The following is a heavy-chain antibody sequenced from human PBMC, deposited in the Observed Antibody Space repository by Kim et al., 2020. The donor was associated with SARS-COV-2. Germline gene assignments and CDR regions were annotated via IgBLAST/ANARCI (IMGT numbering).Heavy chain of an antibody. D-gene: IGHD4-17*01. CDR1: GFTFSSYA. V-gene: IGHV3-30-3*01. J-gene: IGHJ4*02. Sequence: GGSLRLSCAASGFTFSSYAMHWVRQAPGKGLEWVAVISYDGSNKYYADSVKGRFTISRDNSKNTLYLQMNSLRAEDTAVYYCARGRSYGDYGYYFDYWGQGTLVTVSS. CDR2: ISYDGSNK. CDR3: ARGRSYGDYGYYFDY.